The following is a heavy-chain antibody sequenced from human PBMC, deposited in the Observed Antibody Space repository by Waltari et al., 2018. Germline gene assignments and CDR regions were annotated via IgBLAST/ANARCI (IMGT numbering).Heavy chain of an antibody. J-gene: IGHJ5*02. CDR1: GYSISSGYY. CDR2: IYHSGST. V-gene: IGHV4-38-2*01. Sequence: QVQLQESGPGLVKPSETLSLTCAVSGYSISSGYYWGWIRQPPGKGLEWIGSIYHSGSTYYNPSLKSRVTISVDTSKNQFSLKLSSVTAADTAVYYCARQAGNWFDPWGQGTLVTVSS. CDR3: ARQAGNWFDP.